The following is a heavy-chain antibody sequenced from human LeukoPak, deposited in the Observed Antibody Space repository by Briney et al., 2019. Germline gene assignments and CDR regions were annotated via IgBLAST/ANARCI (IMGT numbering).Heavy chain of an antibody. V-gene: IGHV1-69*05. D-gene: IGHD6-13*01. CDR1: GGTFSSYA. CDR3: ARLAAAGDYYLDY. Sequence: ASVKVSCKASGGTFSSYAISWVRQAPGQGLEWMGGIIPIFGTANYAQKFQGRVTITTDESTSTAYMELSSLRSEDTAVYYCARLAAAGDYYLDYWGQGTLVTVSS. J-gene: IGHJ4*02. CDR2: IIPIFGTA.